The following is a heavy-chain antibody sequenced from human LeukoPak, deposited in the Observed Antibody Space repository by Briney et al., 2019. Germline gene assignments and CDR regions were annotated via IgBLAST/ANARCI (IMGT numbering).Heavy chain of an antibody. CDR1: GFTFSSYW. Sequence: PGGSLRLSCAASGFTFSSYWMSWVRQAPGKGLEWVANIKQDGSEKYYVDSVKGRFTISRDNAKNSLYLQMNSLRAEDTAVYYCARVYGSGSYGFFDYWGQGTLVTVSS. CDR2: IKQDGSEK. CDR3: ARVYGSGSYGFFDY. J-gene: IGHJ4*02. V-gene: IGHV3-7*04. D-gene: IGHD3-10*01.